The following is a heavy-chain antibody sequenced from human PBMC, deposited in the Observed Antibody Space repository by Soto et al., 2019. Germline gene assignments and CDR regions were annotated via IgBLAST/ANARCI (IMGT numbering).Heavy chain of an antibody. CDR3: ARLENYCGGDCYSGYNWFDP. Sequence: SVKVSCKASGGTFSSYAISWVRQAPGQGLEWMGGIIPIFGTANYAQKFQGRVTITADESTSTAYMELSSLRSEDTAVYYCARLENYCGGDCYSGYNWFDPWG. D-gene: IGHD2-21*02. J-gene: IGHJ5*02. V-gene: IGHV1-69*13. CDR2: IIPIFGTA. CDR1: GGTFSSYA.